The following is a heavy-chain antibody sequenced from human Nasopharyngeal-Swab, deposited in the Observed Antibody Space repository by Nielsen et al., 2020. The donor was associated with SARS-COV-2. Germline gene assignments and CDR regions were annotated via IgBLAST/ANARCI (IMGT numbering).Heavy chain of an antibody. CDR1: GFSFSTYW. D-gene: IGHD3-16*02. Sequence: GGSLRLSCAAPGFSFSTYWMTWVRQAPGKGLEWVANIKQDGSEKYYVDSVKGRFTVSRDNPKNLLYLQVNSLRAEDTAVYYCARQGVFVPAYFHQYYMDVWGKGTTVTVSS. CDR2: IKQDGSEK. J-gene: IGHJ6*03. V-gene: IGHV3-7*03. CDR3: ARQGVFVPAYFHQYYMDV.